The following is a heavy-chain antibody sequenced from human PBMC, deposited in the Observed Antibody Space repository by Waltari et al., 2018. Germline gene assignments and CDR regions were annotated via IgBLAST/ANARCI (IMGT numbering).Heavy chain of an antibody. D-gene: IGHD6-13*01. V-gene: IGHV1-69-2*01. CDR2: VDPENGKT. J-gene: IGHJ4*02. CDR3: ATIAEDFDH. CDR1: GFTFTDYY. Sequence: EVHLVQSGAEVKKLGATMKISCTVSGFTFTDYYIHWVQRAPGKGLEWVGLVDPENGKTIYAEKFQGRVTIIADTSTDTTYMELTSLTSEDTAVYYCATIAEDFDHWGQGTLVTVS.